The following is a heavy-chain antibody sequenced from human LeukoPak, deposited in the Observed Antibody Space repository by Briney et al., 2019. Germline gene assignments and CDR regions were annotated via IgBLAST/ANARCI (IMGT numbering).Heavy chain of an antibody. CDR1: GFTFSSFG. J-gene: IGHJ4*02. D-gene: IGHD3-10*01. V-gene: IGHV3-30*04. CDR3: ARDHGAFHY. CDR2: ISPDGSYA. Sequence: GGSLRLSCAASGFTFSSFGLHWVRQAPGRGLEWVALISPDGSYAYYADSVKGRFTISRDNSENTFYPQLTNVRSEDAAVYFCARDHGAFHYWGQGTLVTVSS.